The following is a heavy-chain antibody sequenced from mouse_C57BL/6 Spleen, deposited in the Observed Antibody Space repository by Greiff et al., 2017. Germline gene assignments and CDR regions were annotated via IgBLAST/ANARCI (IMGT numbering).Heavy chain of an antibody. CDR2: IYPGDGDT. J-gene: IGHJ4*01. Sequence: QVQLQQSGPELVKPGASVKISCKASGYAFSSSWMNWVKQRPGKGLEWIGRIYPGDGDTNYNGKFKGKATLTADKSSSTAYMQLSSLTSEDSAVYFGASYYYGSSSDYAMDYWGQGTSVTVSS. CDR1: GYAFSSSW. V-gene: IGHV1-82*01. D-gene: IGHD1-1*01. CDR3: ASYYYGSSSDYAMDY.